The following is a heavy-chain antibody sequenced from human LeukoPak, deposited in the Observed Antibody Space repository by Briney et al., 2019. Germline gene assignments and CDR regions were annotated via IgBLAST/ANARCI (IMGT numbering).Heavy chain of an antibody. J-gene: IGHJ4*02. CDR3: ARDSRAHFWGGYYPCFDY. V-gene: IGHV4-34*01. Sequence: SETLSLTCAVYGGSFSGYYWSWIRQPPGKGLEWIGEINHGGSTNYNPSLKSRVTISVDTSKNQFSLKLSSVTAADTAVYYCARDSRAHFWGGYYPCFDYWGQGTLVTVSS. CDR1: GGSFSGYY. D-gene: IGHD3-3*01. CDR2: INHGGST.